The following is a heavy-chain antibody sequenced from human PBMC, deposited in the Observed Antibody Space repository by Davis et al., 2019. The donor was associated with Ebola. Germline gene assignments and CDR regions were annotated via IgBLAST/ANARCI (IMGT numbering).Heavy chain of an antibody. Sequence: PSETLSLTCTVSGGSVSSGSYYWSWIRQPAGKGLEWIGRIYTSGSTNYNPSLKSRVTMSVDTSKNQFSLKLSSVTAADTAVYYCARVGGVTIFGVVTPIRYWYFDLWGRGTLVTVSS. CDR2: IYTSGST. V-gene: IGHV4-61*02. CDR3: ARVGGVTIFGVVTPIRYWYFDL. D-gene: IGHD3-3*01. CDR1: GGSVSSGSYY. J-gene: IGHJ2*01.